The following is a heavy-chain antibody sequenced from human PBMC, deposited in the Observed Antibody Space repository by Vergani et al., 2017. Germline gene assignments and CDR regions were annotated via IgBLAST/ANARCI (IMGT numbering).Heavy chain of an antibody. CDR2: IHSDGSTT. CDR3: ARQIDSSGTL. D-gene: IGHD3-22*01. V-gene: IGHV3-74*02. J-gene: IGHJ4*02. CDR1: GFTFSSYW. Sequence: EVQLVESGGGLVQPGRSLRLSCAASGFTFSSYWMHWVRQAPGKGLVWVSRIHSDGSTTNYADSVMGRFTISRDNAKNTLYLQMNSLRAEDTAMYYCARQIDSSGTLWGQGTLVTVSS.